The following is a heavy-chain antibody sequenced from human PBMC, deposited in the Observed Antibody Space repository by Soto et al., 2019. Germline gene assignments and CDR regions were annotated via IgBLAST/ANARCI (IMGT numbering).Heavy chain of an antibody. Sequence: GGSLRLSCAASGFSFSDSAIHWVRQASGKGLEWVGRTRSKAHSYATAFAASVKGRFTISRDDSKNTVYLQMNSLKTEDTAVYYCTRHTVDYWGQGNLVTVSS. CDR2: TRSKAHSYAT. CDR1: GFSFSDSA. J-gene: IGHJ4*02. D-gene: IGHD4-4*01. CDR3: TRHTVDY. V-gene: IGHV3-73*01.